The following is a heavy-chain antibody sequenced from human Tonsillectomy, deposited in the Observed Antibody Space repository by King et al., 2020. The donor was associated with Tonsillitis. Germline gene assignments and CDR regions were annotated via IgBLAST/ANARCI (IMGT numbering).Heavy chain of an antibody. Sequence: VQLVESGGGLVQPGGSPRLSCAASGFTFNSYAMSWVRQAPGKGLEWVSAISGSGGSTYYADSVKGRFTISRDNSKNTLYLHVNSLRADDTAVYYCAKVETCSGGSCYSRYYDYVWGSYRSPLDYWGQGTLVTVSS. CDR3: AKVETCSGGSCYSRYYDYVWGSYRSPLDY. D-gene: IGHD3-16*02. CDR2: ISGSGGST. J-gene: IGHJ4*02. V-gene: IGHV3-23*04. CDR1: GFTFNSYA.